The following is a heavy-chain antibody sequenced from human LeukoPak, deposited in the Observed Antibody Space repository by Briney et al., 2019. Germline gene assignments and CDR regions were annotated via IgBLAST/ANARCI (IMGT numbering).Heavy chain of an antibody. J-gene: IGHJ4*02. D-gene: IGHD3-22*01. Sequence: GGSLRLSCAASGFTFSINAMGCGRQAPGEGLELFSSIRGDGGSTYYADSVKGRFTISRDNSKNTLYLQMNSLRAEDTAVYYCAKDPRPITMIVVAKGDYWGQGTLVTVSS. CDR2: IRGDGGST. CDR1: GFTFSINA. V-gene: IGHV3-23*01. CDR3: AKDPRPITMIVVAKGDY.